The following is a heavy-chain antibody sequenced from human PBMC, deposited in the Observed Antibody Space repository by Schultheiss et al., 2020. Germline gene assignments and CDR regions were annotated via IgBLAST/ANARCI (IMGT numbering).Heavy chain of an antibody. D-gene: IGHD1-26*01. J-gene: IGHJ3*02. CDR2: IYYSGST. V-gene: IGHV4-61*01. CDR1: GGSVSSGSYY. Sequence: SQTLSLTCTVSGGSVSSGSYYWSWIRQPPGKGLEWIGYIYYSGSTNYNPSLKSRVTISVDTSKNQFSLKLSSVTAADTAVYYCARHGGGGSYYLRFAFDIWGQGTMVTVSS. CDR3: ARHGGGGSYYLRFAFDI.